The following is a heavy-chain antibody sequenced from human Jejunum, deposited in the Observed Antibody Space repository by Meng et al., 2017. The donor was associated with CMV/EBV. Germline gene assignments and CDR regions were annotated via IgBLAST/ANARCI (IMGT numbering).Heavy chain of an antibody. Sequence: VQPQELGPGLVKPPHTLSLTCTVSGCSISSGDYFWSWIRQPPGKGLEWIGYIYYSGSTYYNPSLKSRVAISVDMSKNQFSLKLNSVTAADTAVYYCATRTPESGGYYYGVFDYWGQGTLVTVSS. CDR3: ATRTPESGGYYYGVFDY. D-gene: IGHD3-22*01. CDR1: GCSISSGDYF. V-gene: IGHV4-30-4*08. CDR2: IYYSGST. J-gene: IGHJ4*02.